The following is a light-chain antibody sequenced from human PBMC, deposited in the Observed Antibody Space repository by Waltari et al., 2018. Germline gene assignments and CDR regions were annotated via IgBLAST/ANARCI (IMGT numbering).Light chain of an antibody. CDR1: SSAVGGYNY. CDR3: TSYTRSSTYV. CDR2: DVH. V-gene: IGLV2-14*03. Sequence: QSALTQPASVSGSPGQSITISCTGTSSAVGGYNYVSWYQQHPGKAPKLMIYDVHIRPSGVSDRFSGSKSGNTASLTISGLQSEDEADYYCTSYTRSSTYVFGTGTKVTVL. J-gene: IGLJ1*01.